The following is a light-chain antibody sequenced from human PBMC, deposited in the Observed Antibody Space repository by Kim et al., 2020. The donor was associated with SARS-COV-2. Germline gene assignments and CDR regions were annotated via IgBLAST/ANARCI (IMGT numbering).Light chain of an antibody. Sequence: GQPVTLSCTGTTSDVAVYNYVSWYQQHPGKAPKVMIYDVNKRPSGVPDRFSGSKSGNTASLTISGLQAEDEADYYCCSYAGSYTWVFGGGTQLTVL. J-gene: IGLJ2*01. V-gene: IGLV2-11*03. CDR3: CSYAGSYTWV. CDR2: DVN. CDR1: TSDVAVYNY.